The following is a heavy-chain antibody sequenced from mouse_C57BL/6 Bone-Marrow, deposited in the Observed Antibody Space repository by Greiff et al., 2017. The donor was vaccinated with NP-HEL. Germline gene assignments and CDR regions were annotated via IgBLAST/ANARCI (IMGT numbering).Heavy chain of an antibody. V-gene: IGHV1-50*01. CDR3: ARGGLYDYDWYFDV. CDR2: IDPSDSYT. D-gene: IGHD2-4*01. CDR1: GYTFTSYW. J-gene: IGHJ1*03. Sequence: QLQQPGAELVKPGASVKLSCKASGYTFTSYWMQWVKQRPGQGLEWIGEIDPSDSYTNYNQKFKGKATLTVDTSSSTAYMQLSSLTSEDSAVYYCARGGLYDYDWYFDVWGTGTTVTVSS.